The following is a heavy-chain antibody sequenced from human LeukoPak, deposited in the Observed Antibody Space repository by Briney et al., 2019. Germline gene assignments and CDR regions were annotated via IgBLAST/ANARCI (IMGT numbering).Heavy chain of an antibody. D-gene: IGHD6-19*01. CDR2: VYYTGST. CDR3: ARHGSGYSSVFDY. V-gene: IGHV4-59*08. CDR1: GGSISGYY. Sequence: PSETLSLTCTVSGGSISGYYWSWMRQSPGKRLEWIGYVYYTGSTNYNPSLKSRVTISVDMSKNQFSLKLRSMTAADTAVYYCARHGSGYSSVFDYWGQGTLVTVSS. J-gene: IGHJ4*02.